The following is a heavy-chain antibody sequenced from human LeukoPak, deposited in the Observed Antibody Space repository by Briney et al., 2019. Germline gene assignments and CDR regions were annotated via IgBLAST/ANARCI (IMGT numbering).Heavy chain of an antibody. D-gene: IGHD2-2*01. V-gene: IGHV3-9*03. CDR3: AKDRSSTLDDAFDF. CDR2: IDWNSSNM. Sequence: GGSLRLSCAASGFTFGDYAMHWVRKTPGKGLEWVSGIDWNSSNMVYADSVKGRFTISRDNAKNSLYLQMSSLRAEDMALYYCAKDRSSTLDDAFDFWGQGTMVTVSS. J-gene: IGHJ3*01. CDR1: GFTFGDYA.